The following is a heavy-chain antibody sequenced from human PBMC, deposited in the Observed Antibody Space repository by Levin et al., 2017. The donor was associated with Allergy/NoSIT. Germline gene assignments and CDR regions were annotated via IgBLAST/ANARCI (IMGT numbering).Heavy chain of an antibody. CDR1: GFTFSSYG. Sequence: LSLTCAASGFTFSSYGMHWVRQAPGKGLEWVAVIWYDGSNKYYADSVKGRFTISRDNSKNTLYLQMNSLRAEDTAVYYCARDKEGFIDYWGQGTLVTVSS. CDR2: IWYDGSNK. CDR3: ARDKEGFIDY. V-gene: IGHV3-33*01. J-gene: IGHJ4*02.